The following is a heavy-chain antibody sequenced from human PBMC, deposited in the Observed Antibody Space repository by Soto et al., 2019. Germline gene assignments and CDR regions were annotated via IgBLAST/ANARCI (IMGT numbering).Heavy chain of an antibody. CDR2: IFPSDSDT. J-gene: IGHJ5*02. CDR1: GYKFTSSW. Sequence: PGESLKISCRTSGYKFTSSWIAWVRQKPGKGLEWMGIIFPSDSDTRYSPSFQGQVTISADRSTGTVFLQWASLKASDTAVYFCARKDKSGYFNWFDPRGQGTLVTVSS. CDR3: ARKDKSGYFNWFDP. V-gene: IGHV5-51*01. D-gene: IGHD3-22*01.